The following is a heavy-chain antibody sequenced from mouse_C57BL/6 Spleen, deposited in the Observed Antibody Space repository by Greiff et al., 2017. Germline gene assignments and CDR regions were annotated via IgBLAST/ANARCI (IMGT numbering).Heavy chain of an antibody. CDR1: GFAFSSSW. J-gene: IGHJ3*01. CDR2: IYRGDGDT. Sequence: QVQLLQSGPELVKPGASVKISCKASGFAFSSSWMNWVKQRPGKGLEWIGRIYRGDGDTNYNGKFKGKATLTADNSSSTAYMELSSLTSEDSAVYFWARDYDSSPGWFAYWGQGTLVTVSA. CDR3: ARDYDSSPGWFAY. D-gene: IGHD1-1*01. V-gene: IGHV1-82*01.